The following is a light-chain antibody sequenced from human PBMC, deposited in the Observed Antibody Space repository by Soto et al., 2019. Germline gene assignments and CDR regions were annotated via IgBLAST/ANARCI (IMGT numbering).Light chain of an antibody. V-gene: IGKV1-5*01. CDR3: QQYNSYSQT. Sequence: IHMTQSRSTLSASVGDRVTITCRASQSISSWLAWYQQKPGKAPKLLIYDASSLESGVPSRFSGSGSGTEFTLTISSLQPDDFATYYCQQYNSYSQTFGQGPKVDIK. J-gene: IGKJ1*01. CDR2: DAS. CDR1: QSISSW.